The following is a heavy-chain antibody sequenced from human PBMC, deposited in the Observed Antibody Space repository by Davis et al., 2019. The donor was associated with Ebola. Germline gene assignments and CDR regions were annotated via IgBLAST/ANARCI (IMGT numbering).Heavy chain of an antibody. V-gene: IGHV3-33*06. CDR2: IWYDGSNK. Sequence: PGGSLRLSCAASGFTFSSYGMHWVRQAPGKGLEWVAVIWYDGSNKYYADSVKGRFTISRDNSKNTLYLQMNSLRAGDTAVYYCAKGFHDFWSGALDYWGQGALVTVSS. CDR1: GFTFSSYG. CDR3: AKGFHDFWSGALDY. D-gene: IGHD3-3*01. J-gene: IGHJ4*02.